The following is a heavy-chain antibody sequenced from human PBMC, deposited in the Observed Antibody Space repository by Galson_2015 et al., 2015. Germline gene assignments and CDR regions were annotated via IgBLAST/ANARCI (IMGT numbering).Heavy chain of an antibody. V-gene: IGHV3-23*01. CDR1: GFTFSSYA. J-gene: IGHJ6*02. CDR2: ISGSGGST. D-gene: IGHD2-2*01. CDR3: AKDRPDILVVPAANYGMDV. Sequence: SLRLSCAASGFTFSSYAMSWVRQAPGKGLEWVSAISGSGGSTYYADSVKGRFTISRDNSKNTLYLQMNSLRAEDTAVYYCAKDRPDILVVPAANYGMDVWGQGTTVTVSS.